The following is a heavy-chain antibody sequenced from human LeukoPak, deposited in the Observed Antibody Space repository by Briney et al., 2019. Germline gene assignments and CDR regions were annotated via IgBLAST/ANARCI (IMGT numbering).Heavy chain of an antibody. D-gene: IGHD2-2*02. CDR2: INHSGST. CDR1: GGSISSSSYY. V-gene: IGHV4-39*07. CDR3: ARAAKKGQRTSRCCYRTFDY. Sequence: PSETLSLTCTVSGGSISSSSYYWSWIRQPPGKGLEWIGEINHSGSTNYNPSLKSRVTISVDTSKNQFSLKLSSVTAADTAVYYCARAAKKGQRTSRCCYRTFDYWGQGTLVTVSS. J-gene: IGHJ4*02.